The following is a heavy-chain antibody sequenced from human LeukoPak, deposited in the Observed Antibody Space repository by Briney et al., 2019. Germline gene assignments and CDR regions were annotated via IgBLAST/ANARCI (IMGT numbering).Heavy chain of an antibody. D-gene: IGHD3-16*02. J-gene: IGHJ3*02. V-gene: IGHV1-18*01. CDR3: ARDYVWGSYRYRGHDAFDI. Sequence: GASVKVSCKASGYTFTSYGISWVRQAPGQGLEWMGWISAYNGNTNYAQKLQGRVTMTTDTSTSTAYMELKSLRSDDTAVYYCARDYVWGSYRYRGHDAFDIWGQGTMVTVSS. CDR1: GYTFTSYG. CDR2: ISAYNGNT.